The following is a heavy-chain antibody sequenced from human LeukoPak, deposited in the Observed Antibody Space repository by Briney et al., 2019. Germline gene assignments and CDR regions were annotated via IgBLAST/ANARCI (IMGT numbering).Heavy chain of an antibody. CDR2: IYYSGST. J-gene: IGHJ4*02. D-gene: IGHD4-17*01. CDR1: GGSISSGDYY. Sequence: SQTLSLTCTVSGGSISSGDYYWSWIRQPPGKGLEWIGYIYYSGSTYYNPSLKSRVTISVDTSKNQFSLKLSSVTAADTAVYYCARVHRIYGDYPTDYWGQGTLVTVSS. V-gene: IGHV4-30-4*01. CDR3: ARVHRIYGDYPTDY.